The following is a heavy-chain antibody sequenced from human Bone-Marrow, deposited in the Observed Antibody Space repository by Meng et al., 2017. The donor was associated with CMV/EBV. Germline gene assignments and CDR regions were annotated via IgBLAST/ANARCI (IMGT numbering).Heavy chain of an antibody. D-gene: IGHD3-10*01. Sequence: GESLKISCAASGFTFSSYAMSWVRQAPGKGLEWVSAISGSGGSTYYADSVKGRFTISRDNSKNTLYLQMNSLRAEDTAVYYCAKEHAHDAPLLWFGSPQYNWFDPWGQGTLVTVSS. V-gene: IGHV3-23*01. CDR1: GFTFSSYA. CDR3: AKEHAHDAPLLWFGSPQYNWFDP. CDR2: ISGSGGST. J-gene: IGHJ5*02.